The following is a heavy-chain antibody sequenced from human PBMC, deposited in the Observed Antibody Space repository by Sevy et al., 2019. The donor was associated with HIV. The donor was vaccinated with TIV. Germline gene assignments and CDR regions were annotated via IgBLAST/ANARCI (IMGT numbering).Heavy chain of an antibody. CDR1: GFTLISYA. D-gene: IGHD1-26*01. J-gene: IGHJ3*02. CDR2: ITGNGDST. CDR3: ARDEFIVGPIPGAFPI. V-gene: IGHV3-23*01. Sequence: GGSLRLSCKASGFTLISYAMSWVRQAPGEGLEWVSTITGNGDSTYYADSVKGRFTISRDNSKNTLFLQMNSLTAEDTAVYYCARDEFIVGPIPGAFPIWGQGTMVTVSS.